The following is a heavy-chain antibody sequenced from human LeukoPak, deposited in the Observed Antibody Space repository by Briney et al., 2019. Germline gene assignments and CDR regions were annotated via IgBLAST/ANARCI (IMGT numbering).Heavy chain of an antibody. CDR2: ISTSGGTT. Sequence: GGSLRLSCAASGFTFTSYAMSWVRQAPGKGLEWVSVISTSGGTTYDADSVKGRFTISRDNSKNTLYLQMNSLRAEDTAVYYCAKGGPYDSSASARAAFGYWGQGTLVTVSS. CDR3: AKGGPYDSSASARAAFGY. V-gene: IGHV3-23*01. D-gene: IGHD3-22*01. J-gene: IGHJ4*02. CDR1: GFTFTSYA.